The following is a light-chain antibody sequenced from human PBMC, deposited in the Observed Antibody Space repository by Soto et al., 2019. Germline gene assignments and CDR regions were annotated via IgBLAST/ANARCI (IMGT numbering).Light chain of an antibody. J-gene: IGLJ2*01. CDR2: SNN. V-gene: IGLV1-44*01. Sequence: QTVVTQPPSASGTPGQRVTISCSGSSSNIGSYTVNWYQQLPGMAPKLLIYSNNQRPSGVPDRFSGSKSGTSASLAISGLQSEDEADYYCAAWDDSLNGVVFGGGTKLTVL. CDR3: AAWDDSLNGVV. CDR1: SSNIGSYT.